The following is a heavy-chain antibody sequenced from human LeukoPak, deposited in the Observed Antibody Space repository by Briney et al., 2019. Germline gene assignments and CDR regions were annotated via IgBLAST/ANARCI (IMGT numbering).Heavy chain of an antibody. J-gene: IGHJ4*02. D-gene: IGHD6-19*01. CDR2: IYHSGDT. CDR3: AKGTSSGWYYFDY. Sequence: GSLRLSCAASGFTVSSNYMSWVRQAPGKGLEWIGSIYHSGDTYYNPSLKSRVTISVDTSKNQFSLKLDSVTAADTAVYYCAKGTSSGWYYFDYWGQGTLVTVSS. V-gene: IGHV4-38-2*01. CDR1: GFTVSSNY.